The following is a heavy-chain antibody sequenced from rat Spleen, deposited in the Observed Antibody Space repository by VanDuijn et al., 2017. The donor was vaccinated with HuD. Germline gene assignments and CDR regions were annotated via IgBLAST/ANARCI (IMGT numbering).Heavy chain of an antibody. V-gene: IGHV2-6*01. CDR2: ISSGGST. CDR1: GFSLTSYT. J-gene: IGHJ2*01. Sequence: QVQLKESGPGLVQPSQTLSLTCTVSGFSLTSYTVSWVRQPPGKGLEWIAAISSGGSTYYNSALKSRLSISRDTSKSQVFLKMSSLKTEDTAMYFCARMSTWGIADYWGQGVMVTVSS. D-gene: IGHD1-11*01. CDR3: ARMSTWGIADY.